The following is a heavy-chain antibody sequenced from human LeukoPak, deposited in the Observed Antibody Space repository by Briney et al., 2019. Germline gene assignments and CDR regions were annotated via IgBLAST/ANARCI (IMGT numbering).Heavy chain of an antibody. V-gene: IGHV4-59*01. D-gene: IGHD4-23*01. CDR3: ARNHGGWFDS. Sequence: SETLSLTCTVSGGSIRNFYWSWIRQPPGKGLEWIGYIYYSGTTKYNPSLKSRVTISVDTSKNQFSLKLNSVTAADTAAYYCARNHGGWFDSWGQGTLVTVSS. CDR2: IYYSGTT. CDR1: GGSIRNFY. J-gene: IGHJ5*01.